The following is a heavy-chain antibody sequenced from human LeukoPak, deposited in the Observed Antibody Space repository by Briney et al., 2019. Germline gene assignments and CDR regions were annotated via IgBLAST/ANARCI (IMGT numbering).Heavy chain of an antibody. Sequence: SETLSLTCAVYGGSFSGYYWSWIRQPPGKGLEWIGEINHSGSTNYNPSLKSRVTISVDTSKNQFSLKLSSVTAADTAVYYCARAGVRFSARRVSPAIDYWGQGTLVTVSS. J-gene: IGHJ4*02. V-gene: IGHV4-34*01. CDR1: GGSFSGYY. CDR2: INHSGST. D-gene: IGHD3-3*01. CDR3: ARAGVRFSARRVSPAIDY.